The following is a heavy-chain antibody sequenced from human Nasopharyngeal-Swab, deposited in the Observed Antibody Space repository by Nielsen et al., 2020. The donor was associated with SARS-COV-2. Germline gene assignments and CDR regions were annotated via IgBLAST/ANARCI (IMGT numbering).Heavy chain of an antibody. J-gene: IGHJ6*03. CDR2: VSHGGGT. Sequence: SETLSLTCAVYGGSFSGHQGSWVRQPPGKGLEWIGEVSHGGGTNYNPSLKSRVTISVATSKNQFSLKLTSVTAADTAVYYCARGGAGVVPSPVLGLGPYYYYYYMDVWGKGTTVTVSS. CDR1: GGSFSGHQ. D-gene: IGHD2-2*01. CDR3: ARGGAGVVPSPVLGLGPYYYYYYMDV. V-gene: IGHV4-34*01.